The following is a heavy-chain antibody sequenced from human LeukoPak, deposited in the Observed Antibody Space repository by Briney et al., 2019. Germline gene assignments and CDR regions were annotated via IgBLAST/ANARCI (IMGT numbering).Heavy chain of an antibody. CDR3: ARDLRFGVAPLDV. V-gene: IGHV4-31*03. D-gene: IGHD3-10*01. J-gene: IGHJ6*02. CDR2: IYYSGST. CDR1: GGSISSGGYY. Sequence: SETLSLTCTVSGGSISSGGYYWSWIRQHPGKGLEWIGYIYYSGSTYYNPSLKSRVTISVDTSKNQFSLKLSSVTAADTAVYYCARDLRFGVAPLDVWGQGTTVTVSS.